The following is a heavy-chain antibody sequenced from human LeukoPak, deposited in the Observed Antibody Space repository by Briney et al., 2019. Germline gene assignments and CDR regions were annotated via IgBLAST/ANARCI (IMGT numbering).Heavy chain of an antibody. CDR1: GGSFSAYY. V-gene: IGHV4-34*01. Sequence: SETLSLTCAVYGGSFSAYYWSWIRQPPGKGLEWIGEINHSGGTNYNPSLKSRVTMSVDSSRNQVSLQLNSVTPEDTAVYYCARDRNFGGDYNTIDYWGQGTLVTVSS. CDR3: ARDRNFGGDYNTIDY. J-gene: IGHJ4*02. D-gene: IGHD2/OR15-2a*01. CDR2: INHSGGT.